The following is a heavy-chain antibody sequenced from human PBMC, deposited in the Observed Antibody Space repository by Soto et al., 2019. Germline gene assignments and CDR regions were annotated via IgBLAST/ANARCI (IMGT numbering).Heavy chain of an antibody. Sequence: GXPLKVACTASGYPLTGYYMDWVRQSPGQGLEWMGWINPDSGGTNYAQKFQGWVTMTRDTSISTAYMELSRLRSDDTAVYYCAREFLDNHIVVVTAAIRTGVYYYYYGMDVWGQGTTVTVSS. CDR2: INPDSGGT. CDR3: AREFLDNHIVVVTAAIRTGVYYYYYGMDV. J-gene: IGHJ6*02. V-gene: IGHV1-2*04. D-gene: IGHD2-2*02. CDR1: GYPLTGYY.